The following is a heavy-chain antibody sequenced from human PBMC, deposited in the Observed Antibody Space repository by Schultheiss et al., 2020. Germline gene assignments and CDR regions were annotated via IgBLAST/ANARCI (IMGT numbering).Heavy chain of an antibody. CDR1: GGTFSSYA. Sequence: ASVKVSCKASGGTFSSYAISWVRQAPGQGLEWMGGFDPEDGETIYAQKFQGRVTMTEDTSTDTAYMELSSLRSEDTAVYYCATEGGVGATMGYWGQGTLVTVSS. CDR2: FDPEDGET. J-gene: IGHJ4*02. D-gene: IGHD1-26*01. CDR3: ATEGGVGATMGY. V-gene: IGHV1-24*01.